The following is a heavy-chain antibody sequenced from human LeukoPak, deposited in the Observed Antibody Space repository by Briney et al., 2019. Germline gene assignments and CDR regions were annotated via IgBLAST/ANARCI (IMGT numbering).Heavy chain of an antibody. V-gene: IGHV4-61*05. J-gene: IGHJ4*02. D-gene: IGHD6-19*01. Sequence: PSETLSLTCTVSGGSISSSSYYWGWIRQPPGKGLEWIGYIYYSGSTNYNPSLKSRVTISVDTSKNQFSLKLSSVTAADTAVYYCARGGWLVLPNPYYFDYWGQGTLVTVSS. CDR2: IYYSGST. CDR1: GGSISSSSYY. CDR3: ARGGWLVLPNPYYFDY.